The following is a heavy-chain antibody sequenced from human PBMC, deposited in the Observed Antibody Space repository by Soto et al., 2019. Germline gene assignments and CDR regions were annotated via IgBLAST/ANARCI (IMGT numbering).Heavy chain of an antibody. Sequence: EVQLVESGGGLVKPGGSLRLSCAASGFTFSSYSMNWVRQAPGKGLEWVSSISSSSSYIYYADSVKGRFTISRDNAKNSLYLQMNSLRAEDTAVYYCAREVDRLMFGGGMDVWGQGTTVTVSS. D-gene: IGHD3-10*02. CDR1: GFTFSSYS. V-gene: IGHV3-21*01. CDR2: ISSSSSYI. CDR3: AREVDRLMFGGGMDV. J-gene: IGHJ6*02.